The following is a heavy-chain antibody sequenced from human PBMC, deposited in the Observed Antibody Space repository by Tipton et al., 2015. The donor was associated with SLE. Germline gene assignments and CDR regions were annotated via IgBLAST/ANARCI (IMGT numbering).Heavy chain of an antibody. CDR1: GGSISSGDYY. V-gene: IGHV4-30-4*01. CDR2: IYYSGIT. CDR3: AKDPSSGTYKRYFMDV. Sequence: TLSLTCTVSGGSISSGDYYWSWIRQPPGKGLEWIGYIYYSGITHYNPSLKSRLSISVDTSKNQFSLKLSSVTAADTAVYYCAKDPSSGTYKRYFMDVWGKGTTVTVSS. D-gene: IGHD1-26*01. J-gene: IGHJ6*03.